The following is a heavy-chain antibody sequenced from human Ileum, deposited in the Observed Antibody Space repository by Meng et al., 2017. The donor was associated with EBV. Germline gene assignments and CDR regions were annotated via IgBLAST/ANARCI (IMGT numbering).Heavy chain of an antibody. D-gene: IGHD1-26*01. J-gene: IGHJ4*02. CDR1: GYTFTRRY. CDR3: ARRWGSY. Sequence: LVECVGRMNRPGGCVQVFCNVCGYTFTRRYMLWVRQVPGQGLEWLGTINTSGGSTPYEQNFQGSVTMTRDASTSRVYMELSRLRSEDSSVYYCARRWGSYWGQGTLVTVSS. CDR2: INTSGGST. V-gene: IGHV1-46*01.